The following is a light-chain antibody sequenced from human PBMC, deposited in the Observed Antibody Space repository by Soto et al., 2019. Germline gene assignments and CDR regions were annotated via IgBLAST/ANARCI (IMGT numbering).Light chain of an antibody. Sequence: QSVLTQPPSASGTPGQRVTISCSGSSPNIGSNTVNWYQQLPGTAPKLLIYSNNQRPSGVPDRFSGSKSGTSASLAIIWLQSEDEADYYCAAWDDSLNGPVFGGGTKLTVL. CDR1: SPNIGSNT. CDR2: SNN. J-gene: IGLJ2*01. CDR3: AAWDDSLNGPV. V-gene: IGLV1-44*01.